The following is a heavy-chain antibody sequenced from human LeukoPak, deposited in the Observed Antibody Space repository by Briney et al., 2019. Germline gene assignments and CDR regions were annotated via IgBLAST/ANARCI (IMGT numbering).Heavy chain of an antibody. CDR3: ARDPSPRLRYFDWSLNHNWFDP. Sequence: SSETLSLTCAVSGGSISSSNWWSWVRQPPGKGLEWIGEIYHSGSTNYNPSLKSRVTISVDKSKNQFSLKLSSVTAADTAVYYCARDPSPRLRYFDWSLNHNWFDPWGQGTLVTVSS. J-gene: IGHJ5*02. CDR1: GGSISSSNW. CDR2: IYHSGST. D-gene: IGHD3-9*01. V-gene: IGHV4-4*02.